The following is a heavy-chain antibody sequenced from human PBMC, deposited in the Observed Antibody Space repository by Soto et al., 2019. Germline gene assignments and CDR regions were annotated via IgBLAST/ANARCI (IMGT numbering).Heavy chain of an antibody. D-gene: IGHD3-10*01. CDR2: ISSSSSYI. CDR3: ARDLWFGELSLPDAPIWFDP. J-gene: IGHJ5*02. V-gene: IGHV3-21*01. Sequence: PGGSLRLSCAASGFTSSSYSMNWVRRAPGKGLEWVSSISSSSSYIYYADSVKGRFTISRDNAKNSLYLQMNSLRAEDTAVYYCARDLWFGELSLPDAPIWFDPWGQGTLVTVSS. CDR1: GFTSSSYS.